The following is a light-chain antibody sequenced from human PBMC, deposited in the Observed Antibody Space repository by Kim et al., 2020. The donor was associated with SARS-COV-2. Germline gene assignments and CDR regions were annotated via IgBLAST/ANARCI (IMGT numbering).Light chain of an antibody. V-gene: IGLV3-1*01. CDR1: NLGNKY. CDR3: QAWDSDNMV. J-gene: IGLJ2*01. Sequence: SVSPGQTARIPCSGNNLGNKYTSWYQQRPGQSPGLVIYQDTKRPSGIPERFSGSNSGTTATLTISGTQAMDEADYYCQAWDSDNMVFGGGTQLTVL. CDR2: QDT.